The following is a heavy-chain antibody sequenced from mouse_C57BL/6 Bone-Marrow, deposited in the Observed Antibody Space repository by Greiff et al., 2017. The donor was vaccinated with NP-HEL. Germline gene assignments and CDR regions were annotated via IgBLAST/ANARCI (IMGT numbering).Heavy chain of an antibody. CDR2: IWWDDDK. D-gene: IGHD1-1*01. CDR3: ARIAPITTVVPGDFDY. J-gene: IGHJ2*01. CDR1: GFSLSTFGMG. V-gene: IGHV8-8*01. Sequence: QVTLKVCGPGILQPSQTLSLTCSFSGFSLSTFGMGVGWIRQPSGKGLEWLAHIWWDDDKYYNPALKSRLTISKDTSKNQVFLKIANVDTADTATHYCARIAPITTVVPGDFDYWGQGTTLTVSS.